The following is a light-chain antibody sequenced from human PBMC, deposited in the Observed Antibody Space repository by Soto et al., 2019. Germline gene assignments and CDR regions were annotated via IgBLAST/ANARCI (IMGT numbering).Light chain of an antibody. CDR1: SSDVGNYNY. V-gene: IGLV2-11*01. J-gene: IGLJ3*02. Sequence: QSALPQPRSVSGSPGQSVTISCTGTSSDVGNYNYVSWYQHHPGKAPKLVIYYVTERPSGVPERFSGSKSGNTASLTISGLQAEDEADYYCCSYSGSYTWVFGGGTKVTVL. CDR2: YVT. CDR3: CSYSGSYTWV.